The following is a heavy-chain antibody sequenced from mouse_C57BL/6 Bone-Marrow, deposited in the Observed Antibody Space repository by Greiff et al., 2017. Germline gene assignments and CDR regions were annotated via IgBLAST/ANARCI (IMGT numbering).Heavy chain of an antibody. CDR2: ISSGSSTI. CDR3: ARLVD. J-gene: IGHJ2*01. V-gene: IGHV5-17*01. Sequence: VQLQESGGGLVKPGGSLKLSCAASGFTFSDYGMHWVRQAPEKGLEWVAYISSGSSTIYYADTVKGRFTISRDNAKNTLFLQMTSLRSEDTAMYYCARLVDWGQGTTLTVSS. CDR1: GFTFSDYG.